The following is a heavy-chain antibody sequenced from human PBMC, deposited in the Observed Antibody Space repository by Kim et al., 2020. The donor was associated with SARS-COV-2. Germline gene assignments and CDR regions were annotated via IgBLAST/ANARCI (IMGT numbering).Heavy chain of an antibody. V-gene: IGHV4-59*13. J-gene: IGHJ3*02. CDR1: GGSISSYY. CDR2: IYYSGST. CDR3: ARVAREDSSGRSVPQGEGAFDI. D-gene: IGHD6-19*01. Sequence: SETLSLTCTVSGGSISSYYWSWIRQSPGKGLEWIGYIYYSGSTNYNPSLKSRVTISVDTSKNQFSLKLSSVTAADTAVYYCARVAREDSSGRSVPQGEGAFDIWGQGTMVTVSS.